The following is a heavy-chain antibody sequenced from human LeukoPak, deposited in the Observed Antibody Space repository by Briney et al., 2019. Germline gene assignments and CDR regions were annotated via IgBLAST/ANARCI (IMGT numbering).Heavy chain of an antibody. CDR3: AKDRVPDSGYDIDY. J-gene: IGHJ4*02. Sequence: GGSLRLSCAASGFTFSIYTMNWVRQAPGKGLEWVSIINYNGDNKYYADSVQGRFTISRDNSKNTVYLQMNSLRAEDTAIYYCAKDRVPDSGYDIDYWGQGTLVTVSS. D-gene: IGHD5-12*01. CDR2: INYNGDNK. V-gene: IGHV3-23*01. CDR1: GFTFSIYT.